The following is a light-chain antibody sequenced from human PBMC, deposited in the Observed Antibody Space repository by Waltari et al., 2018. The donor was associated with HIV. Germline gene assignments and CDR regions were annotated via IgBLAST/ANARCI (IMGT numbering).Light chain of an antibody. CDR1: SPNVGGYNY. V-gene: IGLV2-11*01. J-gene: IGLJ3*02. CDR3: CSYAGSYTWV. Sequence: QSALTQPRSVSGSPGQSVTISCTGTSPNVGGYNYVSWFQQHPGNAPKLIIYDVTQRPSGAPDRFSASKSGNTASLTISGLQAGDEADYFCCSYAGSYTWVFGTGTELTVL. CDR2: DVT.